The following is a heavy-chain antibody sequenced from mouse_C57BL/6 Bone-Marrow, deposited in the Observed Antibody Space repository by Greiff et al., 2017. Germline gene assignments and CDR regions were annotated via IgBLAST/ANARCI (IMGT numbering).Heavy chain of an antibody. Sequence: QVQLQQPGAELVKPGASVKLSCKASGYTFTSYWMHWVKQRPGRGLEWIGRIDPNSGGTKYNEKFKSKATLTVDKPSSTAYMQLSSLTAEDSAVYYCAIPLDDEGGYAMDYWGQGTSVTVSS. D-gene: IGHD2-12*01. V-gene: IGHV1-72*01. CDR1: GYTFTSYW. CDR2: IDPNSGGT. CDR3: AIPLDDEGGYAMDY. J-gene: IGHJ4*01.